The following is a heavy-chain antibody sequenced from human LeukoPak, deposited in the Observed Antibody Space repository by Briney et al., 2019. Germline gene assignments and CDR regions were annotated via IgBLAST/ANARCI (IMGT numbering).Heavy chain of an antibody. V-gene: IGHV1-46*01. J-gene: IGHJ4*02. CDR2: INPSGAGT. Sequence: ASVKVSCKAFGYTSTSYYMHWVRQAPGQGLEWMGIINPSGAGTSYAQKFQGRVTMTRDTSTSTVYMELSSLRSEDTAVYYCAREGSSSSLAHWGQGTLVTVSS. CDR3: AREGSSSSLAH. CDR1: GYTSTSYY. D-gene: IGHD6-6*01.